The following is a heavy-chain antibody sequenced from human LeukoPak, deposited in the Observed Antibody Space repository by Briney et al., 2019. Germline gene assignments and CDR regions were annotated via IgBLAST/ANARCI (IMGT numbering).Heavy chain of an antibody. CDR2: IIGSGDST. CDR3: AKGRGGTVTSGFNY. CDR1: GFIFNNYA. D-gene: IGHD4-17*01. J-gene: IGHJ4*02. Sequence: GGSLRLSSAASGFIFNNYAMNWVRQAPGKGLEWVSGIIGSGDSTYYADSVKGRFTISRDNSKNTLFLQTNSLRAEDTAVYYCAKGRGGTVTSGFNYWGQGTLVTVSS. V-gene: IGHV3-23*01.